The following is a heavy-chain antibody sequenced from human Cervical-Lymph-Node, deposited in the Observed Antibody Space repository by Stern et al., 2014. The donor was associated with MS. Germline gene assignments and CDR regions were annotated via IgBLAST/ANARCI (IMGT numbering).Heavy chain of an antibody. V-gene: IGHV3-21*01. CDR3: ARDDHYYDSSGDV. Sequence: EVQLVESGGGLVKPGGSLRLSCAASGFTFSSYSMNWVRQAPGKGLEWVSSISSSSSYIYYADSVKGRFTISRDNAKNSLYLQMNSLRAEDTAVYYCARDDHYYDSSGDVWGQGTLVTVSS. CDR1: GFTFSSYS. J-gene: IGHJ4*02. CDR2: ISSSSSYI. D-gene: IGHD3-22*01.